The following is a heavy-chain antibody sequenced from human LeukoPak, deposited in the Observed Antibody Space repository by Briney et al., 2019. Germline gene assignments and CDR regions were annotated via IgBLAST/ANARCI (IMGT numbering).Heavy chain of an antibody. CDR2: ISNDGGGT. J-gene: IGHJ4*02. CDR3: AKGSSGYFFDL. Sequence: PGGSLRLSCAASGFIFNNYGLVWVRQAPGKGLEWVSAISNDGGGTTYADFVKGRFSVPRDNSKNTLFLQMNSLRAEDTALYYCAKGSSGYFFDLWGQGTLVTASS. V-gene: IGHV3-23*01. CDR1: GFIFNNYG. D-gene: IGHD3-22*01.